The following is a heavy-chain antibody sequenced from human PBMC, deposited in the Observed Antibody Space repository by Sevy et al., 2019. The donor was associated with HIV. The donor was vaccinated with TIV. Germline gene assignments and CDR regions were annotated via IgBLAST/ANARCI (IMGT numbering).Heavy chain of an antibody. CDR1: GGTFSSYA. V-gene: IGHV1-69*13. CDR2: IIPVFGTT. Sequence: ASVKVSCKASGGTFSSYALSWVRQAPGQGLEWMGGIIPVFGTTNSAQKFQGRVIISADESRSTVYMELSSLRSADTAVYYCAMTPILRIPGSTDLYFDSRGQGTLVTVSS. J-gene: IGHJ4*02. D-gene: IGHD5-12*01. CDR3: AMTPILRIPGSTDLYFDS.